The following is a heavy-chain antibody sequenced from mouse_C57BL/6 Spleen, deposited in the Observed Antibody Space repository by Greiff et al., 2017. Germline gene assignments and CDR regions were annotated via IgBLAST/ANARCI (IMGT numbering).Heavy chain of an antibody. CDR2: IYPSDSET. CDR3: ARGIGTTTVGATDWYFDV. V-gene: IGHV1-61*01. D-gene: IGHD1-1*01. J-gene: IGHJ1*03. CDR1: GYTFTSYW. Sequence: QVQLQQPGAELVRPGSSVKLSCKASGYTFTSYWMDWVKQRPGQGLEWIGNIYPSDSETHYNQKFKDKATLTVDKSSSTAYMQLSSLTSEDSAVYYGARGIGTTTVGATDWYFDVWGTGTTVTGSA.